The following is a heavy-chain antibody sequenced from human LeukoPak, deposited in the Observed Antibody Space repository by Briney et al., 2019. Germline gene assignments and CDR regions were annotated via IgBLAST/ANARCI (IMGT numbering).Heavy chain of an antibody. J-gene: IGHJ3*01. D-gene: IGHD1-1*01. V-gene: IGHV4-34*01. CDR1: GGSFSGYY. Sequence: SETLSLTCAVDGGSFSGYYWSWIRQPPGKGLERIGKINHSGSTNYNPSLKSRVTISVDTSKNQFSLKLSSVTAADTAMYYCVAGRPRNATRLDDGYDLWGQGTMVTVSS. CDR3: VAGRPRNATRLDDGYDL. CDR2: INHSGST.